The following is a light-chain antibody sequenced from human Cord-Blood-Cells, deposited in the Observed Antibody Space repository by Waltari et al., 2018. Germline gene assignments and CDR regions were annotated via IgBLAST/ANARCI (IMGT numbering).Light chain of an antibody. CDR1: SSDVGGYNY. CDR3: SSYTSSSTRV. V-gene: IGLV2-14*01. CDR2: EVR. J-gene: IGLJ1*01. Sequence: QSALTQPASVSGSPGQSITISCTGTSSDVGGYNYVSWYQQHPGKAPTLMIYEVRNRPSGVSNRFSGSKSGNTASLTISGLQAEDEADYYCSSYTSSSTRVFGTGTKVTVL.